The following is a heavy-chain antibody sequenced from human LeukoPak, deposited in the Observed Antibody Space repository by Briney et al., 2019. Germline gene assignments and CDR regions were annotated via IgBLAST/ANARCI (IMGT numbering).Heavy chain of an antibody. V-gene: IGHV3-33*01. CDR3: ARAYYYDSSGHFDY. Sequence: GGSLRLSCAASGFTFSGYGMHWVRQAPGKGLEWVAVIWYDGSNKYYADSVKGRFTISRDNSKNTLYLQMNSLRAEDTAVYYCARAYYYDSSGHFDYWGQGTLVTVSS. D-gene: IGHD3-22*01. CDR2: IWYDGSNK. J-gene: IGHJ4*02. CDR1: GFTFSGYG.